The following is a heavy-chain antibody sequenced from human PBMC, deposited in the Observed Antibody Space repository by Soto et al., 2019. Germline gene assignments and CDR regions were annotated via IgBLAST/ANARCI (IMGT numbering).Heavy chain of an antibody. Sequence: RGSLRLSFSAPGFPLRGETMYWVRQAPGKGLEWVALIAPDGSQIYYADSVKGRFTISRDNSKNTLYLQMDSLRAEDTSLYLCATDIHATWLLNSWGQGTLVTVSS. CDR3: ATDIHATWLLNS. CDR2: IAPDGSQI. J-gene: IGHJ4*02. CDR1: GFPLRGET. V-gene: IGHV3-30-3*01. D-gene: IGHD2-2*02.